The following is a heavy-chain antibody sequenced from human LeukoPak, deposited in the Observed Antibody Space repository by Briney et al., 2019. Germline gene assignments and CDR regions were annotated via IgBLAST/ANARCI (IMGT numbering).Heavy chain of an antibody. J-gene: IGHJ6*03. CDR1: GGTFSSYA. CDR2: IIPIFGTA. V-gene: IGHV1-69*13. Sequence: SVKVSCKASGGTFSSYAISWVRQAPGQGLEWMGGIIPIFGTANYAQKFQGRVTITADESTSTAYMELSSLRSEDTAVYYCARGGDITVVVPAAKGDYYYMDVWGKGTTVTVSS. CDR3: ARGGDITVVVPAAKGDYYYMDV. D-gene: IGHD2-2*01.